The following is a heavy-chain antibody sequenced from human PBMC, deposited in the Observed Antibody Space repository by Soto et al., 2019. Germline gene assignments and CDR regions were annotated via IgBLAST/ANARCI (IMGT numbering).Heavy chain of an antibody. D-gene: IGHD5-12*01. CDR1: GGNIINGDCY. Sequence: PSETKSLTCTVAGGNIINGDCYWSWIKKPPGKGLEWIGYIYYSGSTYYNPSLKSRVTISVDTSKNQFSLKLSSVTAADTAVYYCARGTVATIFPPPFDYWGQGTLVTVSS. V-gene: IGHV4-30-4*01. J-gene: IGHJ4*02. CDR2: IYYSGST. CDR3: ARGTVATIFPPPFDY.